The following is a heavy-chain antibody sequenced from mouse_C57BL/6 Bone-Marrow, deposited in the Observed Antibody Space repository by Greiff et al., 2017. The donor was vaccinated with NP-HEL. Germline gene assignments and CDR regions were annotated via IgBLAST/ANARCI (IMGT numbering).Heavy chain of an antibody. V-gene: IGHV7-3*01. J-gene: IGHJ4*01. CDR1: GFTFTDYY. Sequence: DVPLVESGGGLVQPGGSLSLSCAASGFTFTDYYMSWVRQPPGKALEWLVFIRNKANGYTTEYSASVKGRFTISRDNSQSIRYHQMNALKAEDSATYYCARSIYYDYADDPFYAMGYWGQGTSGTVSS. CDR3: ARSIYYDYADDPFYAMGY. CDR2: IRNKANGYTT. D-gene: IGHD2-4*01.